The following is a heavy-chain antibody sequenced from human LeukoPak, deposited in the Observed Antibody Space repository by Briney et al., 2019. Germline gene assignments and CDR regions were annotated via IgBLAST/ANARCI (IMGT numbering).Heavy chain of an antibody. J-gene: IGHJ3*02. CDR3: ARDFDYDSSGFYAFDI. D-gene: IGHD3-22*01. CDR2: INWNGGST. V-gene: IGHV3-20*03. Sequence: GGSLRLSYAASGFTFDDYGMSWVRHAPGKGLEWVSGINWNGGSTGYADSVKGRFTISRDNAKNSLYLQMNSLRAEDTALYYCARDFDYDSSGFYAFDIWGQGTMVTVSS. CDR1: GFTFDDYG.